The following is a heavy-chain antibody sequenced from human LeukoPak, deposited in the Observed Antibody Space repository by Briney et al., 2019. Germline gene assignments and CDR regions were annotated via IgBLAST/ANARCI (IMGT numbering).Heavy chain of an antibody. D-gene: IGHD5-18*01. CDR3: AREGGNTAMVKGFDY. Sequence: ASVKVSCKASGGTFSSYTISWVRQAPGQGLEWMGRIIPILGIANYAQKFQGRVTITADKSTSTAYMELSSLRSEDTAVYYCAREGGNTAMVKGFDYWGQGTLVTVSS. V-gene: IGHV1-69*04. J-gene: IGHJ4*02. CDR1: GGTFSSYT. CDR2: IIPILGIA.